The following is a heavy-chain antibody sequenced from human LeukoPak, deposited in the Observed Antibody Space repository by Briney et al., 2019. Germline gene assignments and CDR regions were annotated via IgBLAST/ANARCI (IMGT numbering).Heavy chain of an antibody. J-gene: IGHJ6*03. CDR3: AKSSGLNYYYYMDV. CDR1: GFTFDDYG. CDR2: INWNGGST. D-gene: IGHD6-19*01. Sequence: PGGSLRLSCAASGFTFDDYGMSWVRQAPGKGLEWVSGINWNGGSTGYVDSVKGRFTISRDNAKNSLYLQMNSLRAEDTAVYYCAKSSGLNYYYYMDVWGKGTTVTVSS. V-gene: IGHV3-20*04.